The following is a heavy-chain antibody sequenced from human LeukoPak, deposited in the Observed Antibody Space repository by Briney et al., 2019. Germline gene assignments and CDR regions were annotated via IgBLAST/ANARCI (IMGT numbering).Heavy chain of an antibody. CDR3: ARRQVGRIQLWPD. J-gene: IGHJ4*02. V-gene: IGHV4-39*01. CDR1: GGSISSSSYY. D-gene: IGHD5-18*01. Sequence: SETLSLTCTVSGGSISSSSYYWGWIRQPPGKGLEWIGSIYYSGSTYYNPSLKSRVTISVDTSKNQFSLKLSSVTAADTAVYYCARRQVGRIQLWPDWGQGTLVTVSS. CDR2: IYYSGST.